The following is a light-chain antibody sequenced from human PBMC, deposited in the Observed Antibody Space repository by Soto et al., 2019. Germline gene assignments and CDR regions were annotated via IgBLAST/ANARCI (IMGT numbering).Light chain of an antibody. Sequence: DIQMIQSPSSVSASVGDRVTVACRSSQAIAGWLAWYQQKPGKAPRLLIYGTSTLQSGVPSRFSGSGSGTDFTLTIHRLQPEDFATYYCQQAYSFPLTFGGGTKV. CDR2: GTS. J-gene: IGKJ4*01. CDR3: QQAYSFPLT. V-gene: IGKV1D-12*01. CDR1: QAIAGW.